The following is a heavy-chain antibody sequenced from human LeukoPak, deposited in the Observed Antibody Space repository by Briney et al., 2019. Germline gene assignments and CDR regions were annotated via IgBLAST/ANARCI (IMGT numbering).Heavy chain of an antibody. CDR2: ISRNSNYI. CDR3: AKTDAPSFYYVWFDP. V-gene: IGHV3-21*01. Sequence: GGSLRPSCAASGFTFSSYNMNWVRQAPGKGLEWVSSISRNSNYIYYADSVKGRFTISRDNAQNSLYLQMNSLRAEDTAVYYCAKTDAPSFYYVWFDPWGRGTLVTVSS. CDR1: GFTFSSYN. J-gene: IGHJ5*02. D-gene: IGHD3-10*02.